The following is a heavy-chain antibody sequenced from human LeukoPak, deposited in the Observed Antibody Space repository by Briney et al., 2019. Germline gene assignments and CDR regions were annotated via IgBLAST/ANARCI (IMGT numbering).Heavy chain of an antibody. V-gene: IGHV3-48*03. J-gene: IGHJ5*02. CDR2: ISSSGSTI. D-gene: IGHD3-10*01. Sequence: PGGSLRLSCAASGFTFSSYEMNWVRQAPGKGLEWVSYISSSGSTIYYADSVKGRFTISRDNANNSLYLQMNSLRAEDTAVYYCAGVGGSGSYYNSWFDPWGQGTLVTVSS. CDR3: AGVGGSGSYYNSWFDP. CDR1: GFTFSSYE.